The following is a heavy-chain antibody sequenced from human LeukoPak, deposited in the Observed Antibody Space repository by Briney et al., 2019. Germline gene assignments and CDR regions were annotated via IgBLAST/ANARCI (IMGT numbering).Heavy chain of an antibody. CDR1: GFSFSTAW. CDR2: IKIKNDGGTT. V-gene: IGHV3-15*01. D-gene: IGHD1-26*01. Sequence: GGSLRLSCAASGFSFSTAWLTWVRQAPRKGLEWVGLIKIKNDGGTTDYAAPVKGRFTISRDDSKNTIYLQMNSLETEDTAMYYCCTDLQWEGGDFWGQGTLVTVSS. CDR3: CTDLQWEGGDF. J-gene: IGHJ4*02.